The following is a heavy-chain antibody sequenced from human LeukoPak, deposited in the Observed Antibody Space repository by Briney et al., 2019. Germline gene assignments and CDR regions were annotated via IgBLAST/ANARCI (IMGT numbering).Heavy chain of an antibody. V-gene: IGHV1-18*01. J-gene: IGHJ4*02. Sequence: REASVKVSCKASGYTFTSYGISWVRQAPGQGLEWMGWISAYNGNTNYAQKLQGRVTMTTDTSTSTAYMELRSLRSDDTAVYYCARDRPYGSGSHARPDFDYWGQGTLVTVSS. CDR2: ISAYNGNT. CDR3: ARDRPYGSGSHARPDFDY. D-gene: IGHD3-10*01. CDR1: GYTFTSYG.